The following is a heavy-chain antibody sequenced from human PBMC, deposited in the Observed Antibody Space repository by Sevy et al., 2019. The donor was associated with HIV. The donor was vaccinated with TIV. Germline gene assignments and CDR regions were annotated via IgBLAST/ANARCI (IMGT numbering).Heavy chain of an antibody. CDR3: AMNYYDSSGSSFFFDY. D-gene: IGHD3-22*01. Sequence: EGSLRLSCAASGFTFSSNGMHWVHQAPGKELEWVAVIRYDGSNKYYADSVKGRFTISRDNSKNTLYLQMNSLRAEDTAVYYCAMNYYDSSGSSFFFDYWGQGTLVTVSS. CDR1: GFTFSSNG. J-gene: IGHJ4*02. CDR2: IRYDGSNK. V-gene: IGHV3-30*02.